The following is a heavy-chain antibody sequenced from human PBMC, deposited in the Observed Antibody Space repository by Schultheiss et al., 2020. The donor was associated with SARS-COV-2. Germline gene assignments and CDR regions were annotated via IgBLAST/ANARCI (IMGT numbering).Heavy chain of an antibody. CDR3: ARKTMVRGVIPAIYFDY. CDR1: GGSFSGYY. J-gene: IGHJ4*02. CDR2: IYYSGST. D-gene: IGHD3-10*01. Sequence: SETLSLTCAVYGGSFSGYYWSWIRQPPGKGLEWIGYIYYSGSTNYNPSLKSRVTISVDTSKNQFSLKLSSVTAADTAVYYCARKTMVRGVIPAIYFDYWGQGTLVTVSS. V-gene: IGHV4-59*01.